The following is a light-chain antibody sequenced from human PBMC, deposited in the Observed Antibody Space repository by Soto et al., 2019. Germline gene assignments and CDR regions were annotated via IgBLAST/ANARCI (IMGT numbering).Light chain of an antibody. CDR3: SSYTTSSARV. CDR1: SSDVGAYDY. CDR2: EVF. Sequence: LTQPASVSGSPGQSITISCTGTSSDVGAYDYVSWYQQHPGKAPRLLIYEVFNRPSGVSDRFSGSKSANTASLTISGLLSEDEADYYCSSYTTSSARVFGTGTKVTVL. J-gene: IGLJ1*01. V-gene: IGLV2-14*01.